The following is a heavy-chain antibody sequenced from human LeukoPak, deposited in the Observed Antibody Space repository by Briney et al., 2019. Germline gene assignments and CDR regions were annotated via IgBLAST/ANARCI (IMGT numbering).Heavy chain of an antibody. D-gene: IGHD3-16*01. CDR3: ARADRLHGGPYLIGP. V-gene: IGHV1-2*02. CDR1: GYSFTDYY. Sequence: VASVKVSCKPSGYSFTDYYMHWVRQAPGQGLEWMGWINPYSGGTSPAQKFQGRVTMTRDTSISTVYMQVSWLTSDDTAIYYCARADRLHGGPYLIGPWGQGTLVTVSS. J-gene: IGHJ5*02. CDR2: INPYSGGT.